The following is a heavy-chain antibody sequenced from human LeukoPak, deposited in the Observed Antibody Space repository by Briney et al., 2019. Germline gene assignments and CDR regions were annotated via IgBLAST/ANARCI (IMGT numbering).Heavy chain of an antibody. Sequence: PGGSLRLSCKGSGFTFTNACMSWVRLAPGKGLEGVGQIKSQTDGGTTDYAAPVKGRFTISRDDSKNTLYLQLNSLKTEDTAVYYCTTGTWIQLWLADYWGQGTLVTVSS. D-gene: IGHD5-18*01. CDR2: IKSQTDGGTT. V-gene: IGHV3-15*01. CDR1: GFTFTNAC. CDR3: TTGTWIQLWLADY. J-gene: IGHJ4*02.